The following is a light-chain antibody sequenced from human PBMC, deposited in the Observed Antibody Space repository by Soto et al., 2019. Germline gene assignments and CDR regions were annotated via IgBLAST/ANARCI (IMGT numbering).Light chain of an antibody. Sequence: EIVMTQSPGTLSVSPGERATLSCRASQSVSSKLAWYQQKPGQAPSLLIIDSSTRATDIPARFRGSGSGTEFTLTISSLQSEDVAVYYCQQYYRWPISFGQGTRLEIK. CDR3: QQYYRWPIS. J-gene: IGKJ5*01. CDR2: DSS. V-gene: IGKV3-15*01. CDR1: QSVSSK.